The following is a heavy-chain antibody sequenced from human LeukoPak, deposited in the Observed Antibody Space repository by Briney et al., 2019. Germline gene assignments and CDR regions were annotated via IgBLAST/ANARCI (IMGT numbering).Heavy chain of an antibody. V-gene: IGHV3-30*04. D-gene: IGHD3-22*01. J-gene: IGHJ4*02. CDR2: ISYDGSNK. CDR1: GFTFSSYA. Sequence: GGSLRLSCAASGFTFSSYAMHWVRQAPGKGLEWVAVISYDGSNKYYADSVKGRFTISRDNSKNTLYLQMNSLRAEDTAVCYCARDKGAPYDSSGYHPSVFDYWGQGTLVTVSS. CDR3: ARDKGAPYDSSGYHPSVFDY.